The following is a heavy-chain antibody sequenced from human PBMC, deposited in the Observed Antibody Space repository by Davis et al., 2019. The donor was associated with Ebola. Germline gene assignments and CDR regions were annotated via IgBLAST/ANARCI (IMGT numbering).Heavy chain of an antibody. CDR1: GFTFTGYA. CDR3: ARGSENWNYVDY. Sequence: GESLKISCAASGFTFTGYAMDWVRQAPGKGLEWVSYISSRGTNIYYADSVKGRFTISRDIAKNSLYLQMNSLRDEDTAVYYCARGSENWNYVDYWGQGTLVTVSS. CDR2: ISSRGTNI. V-gene: IGHV3-48*02. D-gene: IGHD1-1*01. J-gene: IGHJ4*02.